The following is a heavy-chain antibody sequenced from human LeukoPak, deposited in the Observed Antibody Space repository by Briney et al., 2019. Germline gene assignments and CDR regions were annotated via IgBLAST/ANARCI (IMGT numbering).Heavy chain of an antibody. D-gene: IGHD4-17*01. CDR2: ISSSGSTI. CDR3: AITYGDHKTPFDY. J-gene: IGHJ4*02. CDR1: GFTFSSYE. Sequence: GGSLRLSCAASGFTFSSYEMNWVRQAPGKGLEWVSCISSSGSTIYYADSVKGRFTISRDNAKNSLYLQMNSLRAENTAVYYCAITYGDHKTPFDYWGQGTLVTVSS. V-gene: IGHV3-48*03.